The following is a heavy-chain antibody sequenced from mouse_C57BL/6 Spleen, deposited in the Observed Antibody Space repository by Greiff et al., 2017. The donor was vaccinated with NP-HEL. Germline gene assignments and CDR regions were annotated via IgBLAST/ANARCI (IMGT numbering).Heavy chain of an antibody. D-gene: IGHD6-2*01. CDR1: GYTFTDYY. CDR3: AREGVSYLAWFAY. V-gene: IGHV1-26*01. CDR2: INPNNGGT. J-gene: IGHJ3*01. Sequence: VQLQQSGPELVKPGASVKISCKASGYTFTDYYMNWVKQSHGKSLEWIGDINPNNGGTSYNQKFKGKATLTVDKSSSTAYMELRSVTSEDSVVYYSAREGVSYLAWFAYRGQETLVTVSA.